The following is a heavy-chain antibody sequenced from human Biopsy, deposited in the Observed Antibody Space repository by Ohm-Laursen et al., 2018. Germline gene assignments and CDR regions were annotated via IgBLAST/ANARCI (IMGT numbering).Heavy chain of an antibody. CDR3: ATKLTGYFHH. Sequence: SSVTVSCKAPGRTFSNYGVNWARQAPGQGLEWLGGNIPILGTGNYAQKFQDRVTVAADTSTSTATMELRSLRSDDTAVYYCATKLTGYFHHWGQGTLVIVSS. CDR2: NIPILGTG. D-gene: IGHD3-9*01. J-gene: IGHJ1*01. V-gene: IGHV1-69*06. CDR1: GRTFSNYG.